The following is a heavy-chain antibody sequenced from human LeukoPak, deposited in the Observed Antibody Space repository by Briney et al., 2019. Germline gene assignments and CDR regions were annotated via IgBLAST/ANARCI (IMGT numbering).Heavy chain of an antibody. CDR3: ARDSGSIY. CDR2: IIPIFGTA. D-gene: IGHD2-2*01. Sequence: SVKVSCKASGGTFSSYAISWVRQAPGQGLEWMGGIIPIFGTANYAQKFQGRVTMTRDTSTSTVYMELSSLRSEDTAVYYCARDSGSIYWGQGTLVTAPS. CDR1: GGTFSSYA. J-gene: IGHJ4*02. V-gene: IGHV1-69*05.